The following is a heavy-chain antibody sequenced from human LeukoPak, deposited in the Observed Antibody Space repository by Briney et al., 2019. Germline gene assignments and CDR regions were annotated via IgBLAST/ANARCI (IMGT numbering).Heavy chain of an antibody. Sequence: TGESLKISCKTSGYTFTSYWIGWVRQTPRKGLECMGVIFPRDSDVRYSPSFQGQVTISADKSTNTAYLHWGSLKASDSAMYGMDVWGPGTTVTVSA. CDR1: GYTFTSYW. CDR2: IFPRDSDV. V-gene: IGHV5-51*01. CDR3: DV. J-gene: IGHJ6*01.